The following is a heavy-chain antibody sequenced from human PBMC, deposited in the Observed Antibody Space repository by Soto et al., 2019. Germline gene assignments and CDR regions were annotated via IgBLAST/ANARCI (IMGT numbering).Heavy chain of an antibody. CDR3: ARIYRPLFDP. CDR1: GGSISSSSYY. CDR2: IYYSGST. V-gene: IGHV4-39*01. J-gene: IGHJ5*02. Sequence: SETLSLTCTVSGGSISSSSYYWGWIRQPPGKGLEWIGSIYYSGSTYYNPSLKSRVTISVDTSKNQFSLKLSSVTAADTAVYYCARIYRPLFDPWGQGTPVTVSS.